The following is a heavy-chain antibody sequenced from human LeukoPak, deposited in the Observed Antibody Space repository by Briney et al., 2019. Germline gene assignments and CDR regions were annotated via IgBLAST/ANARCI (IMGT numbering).Heavy chain of an antibody. V-gene: IGHV1-24*01. Sequence: ASVTVSCKVSGYTLTELSMHWVRQAPGKGLEWMGGFDPEDGETIYAQKFQGRVTMTEDTSTDTAYMELSSLRSEDTAVYYCATVYAYYDSSGSLYFDYWGQGTLVTVSS. CDR3: ATVYAYYDSSGSLYFDY. CDR2: FDPEDGET. D-gene: IGHD3-22*01. J-gene: IGHJ4*02. CDR1: GYTLTELS.